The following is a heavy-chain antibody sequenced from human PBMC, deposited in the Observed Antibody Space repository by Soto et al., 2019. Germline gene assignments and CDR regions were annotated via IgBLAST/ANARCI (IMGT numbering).Heavy chain of an antibody. CDR2: IYYTGTT. CDR3: ARLGAFYQSLDP. J-gene: IGHJ5*02. CDR1: NGSFSPNY. D-gene: IGHD3-3*02. Sequence: SETLSLTCIVSNGSFSPNYWAWFRQPPGKGLEWLGYIYYTGTTSYNPSLKSRVTLSLETSKSQFSLRLTSVTASDTAIYYCARLGAFYQSLDPWGQGTLVTVS. V-gene: IGHV4-59*08.